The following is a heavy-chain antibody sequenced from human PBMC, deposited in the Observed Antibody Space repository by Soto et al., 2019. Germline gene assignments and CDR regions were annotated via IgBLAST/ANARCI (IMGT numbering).Heavy chain of an antibody. CDR3: AREDHGDYYWYFDL. J-gene: IGHJ2*01. V-gene: IGHV1-3*01. D-gene: IGHD4-17*01. CDR1: GYTFSSYV. CDR2: INAGNGNT. Sequence: QVHLVQSGAEVRKPGASVKVSCKASGYTFSSYVIHWVRQAPGQRLEWMGWINAGNGNTKYSQKFQGRVTITRDTSASTAYVEMSGLRSEDAAVYYCAREDHGDYYWYFDLWGRGTLVTGSS.